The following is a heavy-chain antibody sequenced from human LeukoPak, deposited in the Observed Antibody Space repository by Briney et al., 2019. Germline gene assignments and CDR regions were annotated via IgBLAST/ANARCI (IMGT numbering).Heavy chain of an antibody. J-gene: IGHJ6*02. Sequence: VASVKVSCKASGYTFTSYGISWVRQAPGQGLEWMGWISAYNGNTHYAQRLQGRVTMTTDTSTSTAYLEMRSLRSEDTAVYYCARRTDDIVTGPINGMDVWGQGTTVTVAS. D-gene: IGHD3-9*01. CDR2: ISAYNGNT. CDR3: ARRTDDIVTGPINGMDV. CDR1: GYTFTSYG. V-gene: IGHV1-18*01.